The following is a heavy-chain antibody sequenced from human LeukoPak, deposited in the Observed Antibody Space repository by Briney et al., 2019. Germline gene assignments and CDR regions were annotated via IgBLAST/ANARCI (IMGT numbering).Heavy chain of an antibody. Sequence: SETLSLTCAVYGGSFTSHHWSWIRQPPGKGLEWIGEITHGGSTSYNPSLRTRVTISVDTSKNQFSLNLNTVTAADTAVYFCARGIRYSHGYGLLFEHWGQGTLVTVSS. D-gene: IGHD5-18*01. CDR2: ITHGGST. CDR3: ARGIRYSHGYGLLFEH. CDR1: GGSFTSHH. J-gene: IGHJ4*02. V-gene: IGHV4-34*01.